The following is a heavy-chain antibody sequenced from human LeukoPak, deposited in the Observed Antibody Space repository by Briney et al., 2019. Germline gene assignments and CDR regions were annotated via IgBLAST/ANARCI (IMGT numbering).Heavy chain of an antibody. Sequence: GGSLRLSCAASGFTFSSYSMSWVRQAPGKGLEWVSYVSSSSSTIHYADSVKGRFIISRDNAKNSLYLQMNSLRAEDTAVYYCARDRYYDSSGVPNYWGQGTLVIVSS. V-gene: IGHV3-48*04. CDR2: VSSSSSTI. CDR3: ARDRYYDSSGVPNY. J-gene: IGHJ4*02. CDR1: GFTFSSYS. D-gene: IGHD3-22*01.